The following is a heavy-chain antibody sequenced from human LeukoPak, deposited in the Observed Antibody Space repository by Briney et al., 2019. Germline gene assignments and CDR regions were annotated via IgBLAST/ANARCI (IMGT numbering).Heavy chain of an antibody. Sequence: TSVKVSCKASGFTFTSSAMQWVRQARGQRLEWIGWIVVGSGNTNYAQKFQERVTITRDMSTSTAYMEPSSLRSEDTAVYYCAAAKRSSIAALRFDPWGQGTLVTVSS. V-gene: IGHV1-58*02. CDR1: GFTFTSSA. D-gene: IGHD6-6*01. CDR2: IVVGSGNT. CDR3: AAAKRSSIAALRFDP. J-gene: IGHJ5*02.